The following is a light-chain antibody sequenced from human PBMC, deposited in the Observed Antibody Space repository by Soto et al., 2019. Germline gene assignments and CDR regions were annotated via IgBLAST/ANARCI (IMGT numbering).Light chain of an antibody. CDR3: SSYTSSAPFYV. V-gene: IGLV2-14*03. CDR2: DVN. J-gene: IGLJ1*01. CDR1: STDVDGYDY. Sequence: QSVLTQPASVSGSPGQSITISCTGASTDVDGYDYVSWYQQHPGQAPKLMIYDVNNRPSGVSYRFSGSKSGDTASLTISGLQGEDDADYYCSSYTSSAPFYVFGTGTKVTVL.